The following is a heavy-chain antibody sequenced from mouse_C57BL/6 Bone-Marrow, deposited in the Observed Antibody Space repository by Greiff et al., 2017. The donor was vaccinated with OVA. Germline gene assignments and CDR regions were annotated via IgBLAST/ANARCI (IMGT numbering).Heavy chain of an antibody. CDR3: ARSRYLYAMDY. D-gene: IGHD2-14*01. J-gene: IGHJ4*01. CDR2: IYPGDGDT. V-gene: IGHV1-82*01. Sequence: VKVVESGPELVKPGASVKISCKASGYAFSSSWMNWVKQRPGKGLEWIGRIYPGDGDTNYNGKFKGKATLTADKSSSTAYMQLSSLTSEDSAVYFCARSRYLYAMDYWGQGTSVTVSS. CDR1: GYAFSSSW.